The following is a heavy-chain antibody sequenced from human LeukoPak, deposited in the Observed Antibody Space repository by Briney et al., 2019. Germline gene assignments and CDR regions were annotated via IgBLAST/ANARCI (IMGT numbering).Heavy chain of an antibody. CDR3: AEGDTWSDY. V-gene: IGHV3-30*18. Sequence: PGGSLRLSCAASGFTFSSYGMHWVRQAPGKGLEWVAVISYDGSNKYYADSVKGRFTISRDNSKKILYLQMDSLRPDDTAVYYCAEGDTWSDYWGQGTLVTVSS. CDR2: ISYDGSNK. CDR1: GFTFSSYG. J-gene: IGHJ4*01. D-gene: IGHD2-8*02.